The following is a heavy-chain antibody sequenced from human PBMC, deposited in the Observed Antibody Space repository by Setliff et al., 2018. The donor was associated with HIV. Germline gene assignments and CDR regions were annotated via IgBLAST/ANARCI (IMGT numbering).Heavy chain of an antibody. CDR2: IYNTGST. V-gene: IGHV4-59*06. CDR1: GGSISSYY. CDR3: ARLVPPYYTVMARDY. J-gene: IGHJ4*02. Sequence: SETLSLTCTVSGGSISSYYWSWIRQPPGKGLEWIGYIYNTGSTYHSPSLESRVTISIDTSKNQFSLKLSSVTAADTAVYFCARLVPPYYTVMARDYWGQGTLVTVSS. D-gene: IGHD5-18*01.